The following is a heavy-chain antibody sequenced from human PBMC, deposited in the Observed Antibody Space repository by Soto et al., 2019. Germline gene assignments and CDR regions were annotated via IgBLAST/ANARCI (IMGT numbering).Heavy chain of an antibody. D-gene: IGHD3-10*01. J-gene: IGHJ6*02. Sequence: SVKVSCKASVFTFTSCAVQWVRQARGQRLEWIGWIVVGSGNTNYAQKFQERVTITRDMSTSTAYMELSSLRSEDTAVYYCAADPGSGIVHYYGMDVWGQGTTVTVSS. CDR2: IVVGSGNT. CDR1: VFTFTSCA. V-gene: IGHV1-58*01. CDR3: AADPGSGIVHYYGMDV.